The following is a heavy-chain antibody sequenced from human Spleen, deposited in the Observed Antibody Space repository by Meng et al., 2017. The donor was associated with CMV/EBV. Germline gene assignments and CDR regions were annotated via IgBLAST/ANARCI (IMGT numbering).Heavy chain of an antibody. J-gene: IGHJ4*02. CDR3: ARDLTTLTSNTFDS. V-gene: IGHV1-18*01. CDR2: ISASNGNK. CDR1: GYTFSRYG. Sequence: ASVKVSCKAYGYTFSRYGISWVRQAPGQGLEWMGRISASNGNKNLAQKFQGRVTMTTDTSTSTVYMELRGLRSDDTAVYYCARDLTTLTSNTFDSWGQGMLVTVSS. D-gene: IGHD4-17*01.